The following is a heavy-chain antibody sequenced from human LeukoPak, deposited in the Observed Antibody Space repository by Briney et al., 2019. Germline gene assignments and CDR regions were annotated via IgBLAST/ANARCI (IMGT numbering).Heavy chain of an antibody. CDR1: GGSISSSNW. J-gene: IGHJ6*03. CDR3: ARVLREYGDYYYYYYMDV. Sequence: SGTLSLTCAVSGGSISSSNWWSWVRQPPGKGLDWIGEIYHSGSTNYNPSLKSRVTISVDKSKNQFSLKLSSVTAADTAVYYCARVLREYGDYYYYYYMDVWGKGTTVTVSS. CDR2: IYHSGST. V-gene: IGHV4-4*02. D-gene: IGHD4-17*01.